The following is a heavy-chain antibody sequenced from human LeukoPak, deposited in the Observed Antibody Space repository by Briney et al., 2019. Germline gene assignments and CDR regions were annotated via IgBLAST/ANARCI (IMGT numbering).Heavy chain of an antibody. CDR2: ISYDGSNK. V-gene: IGHV3-30*14. Sequence: GGSLRLSCAASGFTFSSYAMHWVRQAPGKGLEWVAVISYDGSNKYYADSVKSRFTISRDNSKNTLYLQMNSLRAEDTAVYYCARSGYLVNAEYFQHWGQGTLVTVSS. J-gene: IGHJ1*01. D-gene: IGHD3-22*01. CDR3: ARSGYLVNAEYFQH. CDR1: GFTFSSYA.